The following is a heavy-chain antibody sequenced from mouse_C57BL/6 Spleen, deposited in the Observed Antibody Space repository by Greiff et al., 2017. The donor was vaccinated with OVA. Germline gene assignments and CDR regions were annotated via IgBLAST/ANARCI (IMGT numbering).Heavy chain of an antibody. CDR2: INPNNGGT. Sequence: EVQLQQSGPELVKPGASVKISCKASGYTFTDYYMNWVKQSHGKSLEWIGDINPNNGGTSYNQKFKGKATLTVDKSSSTAYMELRSLTSEDSAVYYCARFGNPTLYAMDYWGQGTSVTVSS. D-gene: IGHD2-1*01. CDR1: GYTFTDYY. CDR3: ARFGNPTLYAMDY. J-gene: IGHJ4*01. V-gene: IGHV1-26*01.